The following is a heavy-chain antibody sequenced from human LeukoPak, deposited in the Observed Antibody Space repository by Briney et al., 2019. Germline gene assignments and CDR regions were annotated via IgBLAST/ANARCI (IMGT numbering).Heavy chain of an antibody. D-gene: IGHD6-19*01. CDR1: GYNLTELS. CDR3: ATSNKWLVKKYFDY. V-gene: IGHV1-24*01. Sequence: ASVTVSCKVSGYNLTELSMHWVRQAPGKGLEWMGGFDPEDGETIYAQKFQGRVTMTEDTSTDTAYMELSSLRAEDTAVYYCATSNKWLVKKYFDYWGQGTLVTVSS. CDR2: FDPEDGET. J-gene: IGHJ4*02.